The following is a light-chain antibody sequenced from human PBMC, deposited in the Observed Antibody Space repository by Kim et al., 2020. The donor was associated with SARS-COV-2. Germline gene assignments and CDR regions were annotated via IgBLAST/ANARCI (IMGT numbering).Light chain of an antibody. V-gene: IGLV1-47*01. J-gene: IGLJ1*01. CDR2: KNK. Sequence: GQKVRRSCAGHGSSIASNYVSWYQQLPGMAPKLLIFKNKQRPSEAPDRFSGSKSGASASLAITGLRSEDEADYYCSTWDDSLNGRVFGTGTKVTVL. CDR3: STWDDSLNGRV. CDR1: GSSIASNY.